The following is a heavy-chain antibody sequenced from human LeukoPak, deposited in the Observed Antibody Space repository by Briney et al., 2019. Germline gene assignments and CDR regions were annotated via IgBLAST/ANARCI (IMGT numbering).Heavy chain of an antibody. CDR2: INPNSGGT. CDR1: GYTFTGYY. CDR3: ARDPRYCSGGSCYGYNWFDP. D-gene: IGHD2-15*01. J-gene: IGHJ5*02. V-gene: IGHV1-2*02. Sequence: ASVKVSCKASGYTFTGYYMHWVRQAPGQGLEWMGWINPNSGGTNYAQKFQGRVTMTRDTSISTAYRELSRLRSDDTAVYYCARDPRYCSGGSCYGYNWFDPWGQGTLVTVSS.